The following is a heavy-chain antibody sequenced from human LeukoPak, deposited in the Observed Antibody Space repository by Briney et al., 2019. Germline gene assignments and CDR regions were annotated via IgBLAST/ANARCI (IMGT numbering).Heavy chain of an antibody. CDR1: GFTFNSYL. J-gene: IGHJ4*02. Sequence: GGSLRLSCAASGFTFNSYLMTWVRQAPGKGLEWVADIKKDGSDKYYAGSVKGRFTISRDNAKNSLYLQMNSLRAEDTAVYFCARYNSAWKTDDYWGQGTLVTVSS. V-gene: IGHV3-7*03. CDR2: IKKDGSDK. D-gene: IGHD6-19*01. CDR3: ARYNSAWKTDDY.